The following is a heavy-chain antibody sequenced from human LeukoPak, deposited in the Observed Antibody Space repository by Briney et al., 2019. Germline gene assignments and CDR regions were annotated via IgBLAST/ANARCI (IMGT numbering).Heavy chain of an antibody. J-gene: IGHJ3*02. CDR3: AKGQFDPYQLLGSAAFDI. V-gene: IGHV4-59*01. D-gene: IGHD2-2*01. CDR2: IYYSGST. Sequence: SETLSLTCTVSGVSISSYYWTWIRQPPGEGLEWIGYIYYSGSTNYNPSLKSRVTISVDTSKNQFSLKLSSVTAADTAVYYCAKGQFDPYQLLGSAAFDIWGQGTMV. CDR1: GVSISSYY.